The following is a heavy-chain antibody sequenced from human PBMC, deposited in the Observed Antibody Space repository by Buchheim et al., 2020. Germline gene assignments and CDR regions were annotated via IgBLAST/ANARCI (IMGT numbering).Heavy chain of an antibody. CDR2: ISGSGGST. CDR1: GFTFSSYA. Sequence: EVRLLESGGGLVQPGGSLRLSCAASGFTFSSYAMSWVRQAPGKGLEWVSAISGSGGSTYYADSVKGRFTISRDNSKNTLYLQMNSLRAEDTAVYYCAKDGNYYDSSGYNSHFDYWGQGTL. CDR3: AKDGNYYDSSGYNSHFDY. V-gene: IGHV3-23*01. J-gene: IGHJ4*02. D-gene: IGHD3-22*01.